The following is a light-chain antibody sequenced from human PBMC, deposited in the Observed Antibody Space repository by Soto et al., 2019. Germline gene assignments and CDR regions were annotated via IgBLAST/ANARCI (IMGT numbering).Light chain of an antibody. Sequence: IQLTQSPSSLSASVGDRVTITCRASQGISSYLAWYQQKPGKAPKLLIYAASTLQSGVPSRFSGSGSGTDFTLSISILQPEDFVTYYCQQLNSYPLFGTWTKVDIK. CDR3: QQLNSYPL. CDR2: AAS. J-gene: IGKJ3*01. CDR1: QGISSY. V-gene: IGKV1-9*01.